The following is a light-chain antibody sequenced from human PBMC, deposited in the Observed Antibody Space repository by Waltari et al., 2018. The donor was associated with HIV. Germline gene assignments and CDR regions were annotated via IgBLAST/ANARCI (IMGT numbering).Light chain of an antibody. CDR2: EFY. CDR3: ASYAGRNNLV. V-gene: IGLV2-8*01. J-gene: IGLJ2*01. Sequence: QPVLPKPPSASGSPGQSVTISCPGPSRDVGGYHSVHWYKQHPGEAPKVVIFEFYKRPSGVPDRLSGSKSGNTASLTVSGLQAEDEATYYCASYAGRNNLVFGGGTKLTVL. CDR1: SRDVGGYHS.